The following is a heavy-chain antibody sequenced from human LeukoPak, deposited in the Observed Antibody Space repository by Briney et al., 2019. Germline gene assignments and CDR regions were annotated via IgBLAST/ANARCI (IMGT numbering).Heavy chain of an antibody. CDR3: AIPTVTSFMRLYGMDV. D-gene: IGHD4-17*01. CDR2: IIPIFGTA. CDR1: GYTFTSYA. V-gene: IGHV1-69*13. Sequence: ASVKVSCKASGYTFTSYAISWVRQAPGQGLEWMGGIIPIFGTANYAQKFQGRVTITADESTSTAYMELSSLRSEDTAVYYCAIPTVTSFMRLYGMDVWGQGTTVTVSS. J-gene: IGHJ6*02.